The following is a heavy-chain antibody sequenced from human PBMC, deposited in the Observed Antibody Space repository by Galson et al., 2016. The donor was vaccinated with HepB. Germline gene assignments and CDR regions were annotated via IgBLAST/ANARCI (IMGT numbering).Heavy chain of an antibody. CDR1: GFSFSTYA. D-gene: IGHD3-16*02. V-gene: IGHV3-23*01. CDR3: AKDLLPDYVWGSYRFQD. J-gene: IGHJ4*02. Sequence: SLRLSCAVSGFSFSTYAMSWVRQAPGKGLVWVSTLGGSGDNTYYPDSVKGRFTISRDNSMHTLYLQMNSLRAEDTAVYYCAKDLLPDYVWGSYRFQDWGQGAPVTVSS. CDR2: LGGSGDNT.